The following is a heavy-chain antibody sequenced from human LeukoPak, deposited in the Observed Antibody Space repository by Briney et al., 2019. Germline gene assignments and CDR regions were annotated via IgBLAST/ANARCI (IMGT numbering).Heavy chain of an antibody. CDR1: GGSISSGGYY. J-gene: IGHJ4*02. D-gene: IGHD2-2*01. Sequence: SQTLSLTCTVSGGSISSGGYYWSWIRQHPGKGLEWIGYIYYSGSTYYNPSLKSRVTISVDTSKNQFSLKLSSVTAADTAVYYCARFSASYCSSTSCSYYFDYWGQGTLVTVSS. CDR3: ARFSASYCSSTSCSYYFDY. V-gene: IGHV4-31*03. CDR2: IYYSGST.